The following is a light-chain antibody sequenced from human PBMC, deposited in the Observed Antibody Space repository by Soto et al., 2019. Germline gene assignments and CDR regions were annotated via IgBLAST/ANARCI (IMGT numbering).Light chain of an antibody. CDR1: QSISSSF. V-gene: IGKV3-20*01. J-gene: IGKJ5*01. CDR2: GAS. CDR3: QQYDNSPIT. Sequence: TLSLSPWERASLSCWASQSISSSFLAWYQQKPGQAPRLLIYGASSRATGIPDRFSGTGSETDFTLTISRLEPEDFAVYYCQQYDNSPITFGQGTRLEIK.